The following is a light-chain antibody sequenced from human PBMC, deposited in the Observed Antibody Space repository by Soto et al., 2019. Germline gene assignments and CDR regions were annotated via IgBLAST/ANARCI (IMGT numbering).Light chain of an antibody. CDR3: AAWDDSLSGLYV. Sequence: QSVLTQPPSVSGAPGQRVTISCTGDSSNIGAGYDVHWYQQLPGTAPKLVIYRNNQRPSGVPDRFSGSKSGTSASLAIRGLRSEDEADYYCAAWDDSLSGLYVFGTGTKLTVL. J-gene: IGLJ1*01. CDR2: RNN. CDR1: SSNIGAGYD. V-gene: IGLV1-47*01.